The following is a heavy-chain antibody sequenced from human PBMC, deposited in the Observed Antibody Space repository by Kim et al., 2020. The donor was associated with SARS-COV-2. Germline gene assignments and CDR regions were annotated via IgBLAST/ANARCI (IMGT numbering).Heavy chain of an antibody. D-gene: IGHD3-10*01. Sequence: GGSLRLSCAASGSTFRNYGMHWVRQAPGKGLEWVGVILYDGETKNYADSVQGRFTMSRDSPKSTLYLEMNSLRAEDTAVYYCATSGGMSTRHYGMDVWGQGTTVTVSS. V-gene: IGHV3-33*03. CDR2: ILYDGETK. CDR1: GSTFRNYG. J-gene: IGHJ6*02. CDR3: ATSGGMSTRHYGMDV.